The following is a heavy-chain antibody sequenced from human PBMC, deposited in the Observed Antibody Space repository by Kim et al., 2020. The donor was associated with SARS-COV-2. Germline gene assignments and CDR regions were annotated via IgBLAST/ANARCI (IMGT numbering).Heavy chain of an antibody. V-gene: IGHV4-39*07. J-gene: IGHJ4*02. CDR2: ST. CDR3: ARDRGKRFDY. Sequence: STYYNPSLKSRVTISVDTSKNQCSLKLSSVTAADTAVYYCARDRGKRFDYWGQGTLVTVSS.